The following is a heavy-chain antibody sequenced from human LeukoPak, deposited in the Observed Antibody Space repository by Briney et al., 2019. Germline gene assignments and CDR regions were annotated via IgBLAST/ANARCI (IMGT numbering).Heavy chain of an antibody. Sequence: GGSLRLSCAASGFTFSSYAMSWVRQAPGKGLEWVSAISGSGGSTYYADSVKGRFTISRDNSKNTLYLQMNSLRAEDTAVYYCAKDRSKTKDIVVVPAALGYWGQGTLVTVSS. D-gene: IGHD2-2*01. J-gene: IGHJ4*02. CDR2: ISGSGGST. CDR3: AKDRSKTKDIVVVPAALGY. V-gene: IGHV3-23*01. CDR1: GFTFSSYA.